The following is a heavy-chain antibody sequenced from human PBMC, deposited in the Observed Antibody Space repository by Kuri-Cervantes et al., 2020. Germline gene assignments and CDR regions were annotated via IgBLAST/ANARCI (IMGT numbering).Heavy chain of an antibody. J-gene: IGHJ4*02. Sequence: GGSLRLSCAASGFTFSTYAIHWVRQAPGKGLEWVALISSDGSNKHYVDSVKGRFTISRDNSKNTLYLQMNSLRAEDTAVYYCARDRVGATLDYWGQGTLVTVSS. CDR1: GFTFSTYA. V-gene: IGHV3-30-3*01. CDR3: ARDRVGATLDY. CDR2: ISSDGSNK. D-gene: IGHD1-26*01.